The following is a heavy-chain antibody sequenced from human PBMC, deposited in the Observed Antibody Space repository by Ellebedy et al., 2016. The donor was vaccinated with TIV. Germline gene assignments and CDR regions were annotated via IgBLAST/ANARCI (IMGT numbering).Heavy chain of an antibody. J-gene: IGHJ4*02. V-gene: IGHV3-23*01. CDR1: GFIFSDYY. Sequence: GESLKISXAASGFIFSDYYMSWIRQAPGKGLEWVSAISGTGDDTYYVDSVKGRFTISRDNFRNTLYLQMNIMSVDDTAIYYCARDGMIWGVCDYWGQGTLVTVSS. CDR3: ARDGMIWGVCDY. CDR2: ISGTGDDT. D-gene: IGHD3-10*01.